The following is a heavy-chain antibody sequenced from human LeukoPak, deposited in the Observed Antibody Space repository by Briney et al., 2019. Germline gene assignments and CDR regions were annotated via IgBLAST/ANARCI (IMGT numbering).Heavy chain of an antibody. D-gene: IGHD6-6*01. J-gene: IGHJ6*02. Sequence: KSSETLSLTCAVYGGSFSGYYWSWIRQPPGKGLEWIGEINHSGSTNYNPSLKSRVTISVDTSKNQFSLKLSSVTAADTAVYYCARIAARHRAYYGMDVWGQGTTVTVSS. V-gene: IGHV4-34*01. CDR1: GGSFSGYY. CDR2: INHSGST. CDR3: ARIAARHRAYYGMDV.